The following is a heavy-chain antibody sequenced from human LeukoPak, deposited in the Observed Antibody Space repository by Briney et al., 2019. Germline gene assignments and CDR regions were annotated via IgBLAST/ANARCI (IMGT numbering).Heavy chain of an antibody. CDR3: ARDSSSWFFDY. V-gene: IGHV3-33*01. J-gene: IGHJ4*02. Sequence: GRSLRLSCVASGFTFSRYGMHWVRQAPGKGLEWVAVIWSDGSNKYYVDSVKGRFTISRDNSKNTLYLQMNSLRAEDTALYYCARDSSSWFFDYWGQGTLVTVSS. CDR2: IWSDGSNK. D-gene: IGHD6-13*01. CDR1: GFTFSRYG.